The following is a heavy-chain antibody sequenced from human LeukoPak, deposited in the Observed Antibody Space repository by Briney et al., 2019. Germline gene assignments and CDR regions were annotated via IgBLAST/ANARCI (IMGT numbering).Heavy chain of an antibody. CDR3: ARLRDGSIDY. CDR2: VDPSDSYI. J-gene: IGHJ4*02. Sequence: GESLKISCKGFGYNFTSYWISWVRQMPGKGLEWMGRVDPSDSYINHSPSFQGHVTISADKSITTAYLQWSSLRASDTAMYYCARLRDGSIDYWGQGSLVTVSS. V-gene: IGHV5-10-1*01. CDR1: GYNFTSYW.